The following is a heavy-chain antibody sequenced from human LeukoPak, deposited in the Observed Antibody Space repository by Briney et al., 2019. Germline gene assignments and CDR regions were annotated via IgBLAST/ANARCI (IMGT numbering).Heavy chain of an antibody. J-gene: IGHJ4*02. D-gene: IGHD2-2*01. CDR1: GFTFSSYG. Sequence: GGSLRLSCAASGFTFSSYGMQWVRQAPGKGLEWVAFIRYDGSNKYYADSVKGRFTISRDNSKNTLYLQMNSLRAEDTAVYYCAKDRIVVVPAALDYWGQGTLVTVSS. V-gene: IGHV3-30*02. CDR3: AKDRIVVVPAALDY. CDR2: IRYDGSNK.